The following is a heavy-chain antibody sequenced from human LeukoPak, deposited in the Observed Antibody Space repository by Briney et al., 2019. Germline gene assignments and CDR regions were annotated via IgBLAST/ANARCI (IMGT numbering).Heavy chain of an antibody. Sequence: GGSLRLSCAASGFTFSSYSMNWVRQAPGKGLEWVSSISSSSLYIYYADSVKGRFTISRDNAKNSLYLQMNSLRAEDTAVYYCARAFYCGGDCYVGYDYWGQGTLVTVSS. D-gene: IGHD2-21*02. CDR3: ARAFYCGGDCYVGYDY. CDR1: GFTFSSYS. V-gene: IGHV3-21*01. CDR2: ISSSSLYI. J-gene: IGHJ4*02.